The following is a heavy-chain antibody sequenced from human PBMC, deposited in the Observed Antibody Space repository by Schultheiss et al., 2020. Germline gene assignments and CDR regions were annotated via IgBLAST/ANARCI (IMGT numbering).Heavy chain of an antibody. Sequence: SETLSLTCAVYGGSLSGYWRWIRQPPGKGLEWIGSIYYSGRTYYNPSLKSRVTISVDTSKNQFSLKLSSVTAADTAVYYCASVEVPANWFDPWGQGTLVTVSS. D-gene: IGHD2-2*01. CDR1: GGSLSGY. CDR2: IYYSGRT. V-gene: IGHV4-34*01. J-gene: IGHJ5*02. CDR3: ASVEVPANWFDP.